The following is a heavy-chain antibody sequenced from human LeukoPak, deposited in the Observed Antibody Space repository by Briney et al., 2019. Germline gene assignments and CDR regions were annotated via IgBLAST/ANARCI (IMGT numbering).Heavy chain of an antibody. CDR2: ISYDGSNK. D-gene: IGHD4-17*01. V-gene: IGHV3-30*04. CDR3: AREFVTTGTFDY. J-gene: IGHJ4*02. CDR1: GFTFSSYA. Sequence: GGSLRLSCVASGFTFSSYAMHWVRQAPGKGLEWVAVISYDGSNKYYADSVKGRFTISRDNSKNTLYLQMNSLRAEDTAVYYCAREFVTTGTFDYWGQGTLVTVSS.